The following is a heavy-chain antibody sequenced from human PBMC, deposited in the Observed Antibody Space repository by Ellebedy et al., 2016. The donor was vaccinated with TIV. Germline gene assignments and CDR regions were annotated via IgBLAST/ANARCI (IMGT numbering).Heavy chain of an antibody. CDR3: ARPSADYYYAVDL. V-gene: IGHV1-69*13. Sequence: ASVKVSCKASGYSFTSYGVTWVRQAPGQGLEWMGGIIPIFGTANYAQKFQGRVTITADESTSTAYMELSSLKSEDTAVYFCARPSADYYYAVDLWGQGTTVTVSS. CDR2: IIPIFGTA. CDR1: GYSFTSYG. J-gene: IGHJ6*02.